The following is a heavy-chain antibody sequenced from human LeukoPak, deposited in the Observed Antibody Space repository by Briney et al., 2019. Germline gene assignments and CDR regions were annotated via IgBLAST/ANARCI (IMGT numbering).Heavy chain of an antibody. J-gene: IGHJ4*02. CDR3: ARAYDFWSGPGGY. CDR1: GFTFSTYA. CDR2: ISGSGGTT. Sequence: GGSLRLSCAASGFTFSTYAMSWVRQAPGKGLEWVSTISGSGGTTYYAGSVKGRFTISRDNSKNSLYLQMNSLRAEDTAVYYCARAYDFWSGPGGYWGQGTLVTVSS. V-gene: IGHV3-23*01. D-gene: IGHD3-3*01.